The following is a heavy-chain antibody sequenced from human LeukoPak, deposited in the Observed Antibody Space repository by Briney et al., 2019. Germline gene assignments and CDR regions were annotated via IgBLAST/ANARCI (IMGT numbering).Heavy chain of an antibody. J-gene: IGHJ4*02. D-gene: IGHD3-9*01. CDR3: AKWGDYDVLTGYYDPDY. CDR2: ISYDGSNK. Sequence: GGSLRLSCAASGFTFSSYAMHWVRQAPGKGLEWVAVISYDGSNKYYSDSVKGRFTISRDNSKNTLYLQMNSLRAEDTAVYYCAKWGDYDVLTGYYDPDYWGQGTLVTVSS. V-gene: IGHV3-30-3*02. CDR1: GFTFSSYA.